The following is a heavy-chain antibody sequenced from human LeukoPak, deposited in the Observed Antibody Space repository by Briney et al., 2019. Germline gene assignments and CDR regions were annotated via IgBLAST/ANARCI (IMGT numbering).Heavy chain of an antibody. Sequence: GGSLRLSCAASGITFSSYWMSWVRQAPGKGLEWVSVISGSGGSTDYADSVKGRFTISRDNSKNTLYLQINSLRAEDTAVYYCAKGSGWYVWGQGTLVTVSS. CDR2: ISGSGGST. V-gene: IGHV3-23*01. CDR1: GITFSSYW. D-gene: IGHD6-19*01. CDR3: AKGSGWYV. J-gene: IGHJ4*02.